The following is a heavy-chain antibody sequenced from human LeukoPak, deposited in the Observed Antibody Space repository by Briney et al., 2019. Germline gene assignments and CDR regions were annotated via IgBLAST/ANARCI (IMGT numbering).Heavy chain of an antibody. J-gene: IGHJ4*02. Sequence: SETLSLTCAVYGGSFSGYYWSWIRQPPGKGLEWIGEINHSGSTNYNPSLKSRVTISVDTSKNQFSLKLSSVTAADTAVYYCARNAPPHYDILTGYYFFDYWDQGTLVTVSS. CDR3: ARNAPPHYDILTGYYFFDY. V-gene: IGHV4-34*01. CDR1: GGSFSGYY. D-gene: IGHD3-9*01. CDR2: INHSGST.